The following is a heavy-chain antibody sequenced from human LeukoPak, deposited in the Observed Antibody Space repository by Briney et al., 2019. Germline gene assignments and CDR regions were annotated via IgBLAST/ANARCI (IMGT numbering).Heavy chain of an antibody. CDR1: GGSFSSTNYF. CDR3: ARGYSSGANWFDP. CDR2: IYYSGST. D-gene: IGHD6-19*01. J-gene: IGHJ5*02. V-gene: IGHV4-61*01. Sequence: SETLSLTCSVSGGSFSSTNYFWGWIRQPPGKGLEWIGYIYYSGSTNYNPSLKSRVTISVDTSKNQFSLKLSSVTAADTAVYYCARGYSSGANWFDPWGQGTLVTVSS.